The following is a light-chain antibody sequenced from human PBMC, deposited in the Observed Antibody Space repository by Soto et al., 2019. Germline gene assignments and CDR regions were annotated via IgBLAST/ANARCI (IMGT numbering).Light chain of an antibody. CDR2: GAS. CDR3: QQYNNWAPKQYT. Sequence: EIVMTQSPATLSVSPGERATLSCRASQSVSSNLAWYQQKPGQAPRLLMYGASTRATGIPARFSGSGSGTEFTLTISSLQSEDFSVDYCQQYNNWAPKQYTFGQGTKLEIK. V-gene: IGKV3-15*01. J-gene: IGKJ2*01. CDR1: QSVSSN.